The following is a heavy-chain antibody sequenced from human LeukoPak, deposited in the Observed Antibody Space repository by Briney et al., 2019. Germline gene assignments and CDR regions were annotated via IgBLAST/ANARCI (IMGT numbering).Heavy chain of an antibody. CDR3: ARARRGYQLTYNWFDP. CDR1: GGSFSGYY. V-gene: IGHV4-34*01. J-gene: IGHJ5*02. CDR2: INHSGST. Sequence: SETLSLTCAVYGGSFSGYYWSWIRQPPGKGLEWIGEINHSGSTNYNPSLKSRVTISVDTSKNQFSLKLSSVTAADTAVYYCARARRGYQLTYNWFDPWGQGTLVTVSS. D-gene: IGHD2-2*01.